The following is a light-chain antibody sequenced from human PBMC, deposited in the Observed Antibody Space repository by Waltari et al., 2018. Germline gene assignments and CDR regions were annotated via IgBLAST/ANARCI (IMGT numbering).Light chain of an antibody. V-gene: IGKV3-11*01. CDR1: QSVSSY. CDR2: DAS. CDR3: QHRRNWPLT. J-gene: IGKJ4*01. Sequence: EIVLTQSPATLSLSPGERATLSCRASQSVSSYLAWYQQKPGQAPRLLIYDASNRATGIPARFSGSGSGTDFTLTISSPEPEDFAVYYCQHRRNWPLTFGGGTKVEI.